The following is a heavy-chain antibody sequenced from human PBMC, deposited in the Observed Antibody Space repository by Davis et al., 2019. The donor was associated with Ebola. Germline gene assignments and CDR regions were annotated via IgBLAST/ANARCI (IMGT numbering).Heavy chain of an antibody. V-gene: IGHV4-30-2*01. CDR1: GGSIRSGCYP. Sequence: MPSETLSLTCAVSGGSIRSGCYPWSWIRQPPGKGLEWIGSIYHSGSIYYNPSLKSRITISVDRSTNQFSLKLSSVTAADTAVYYCARVTRLDYYDSSGYYPAEAFDIWGQGTMVTVSS. CDR3: ARVTRLDYYDSSGYYPAEAFDI. D-gene: IGHD3-22*01. CDR2: IYHSGSI. J-gene: IGHJ3*02.